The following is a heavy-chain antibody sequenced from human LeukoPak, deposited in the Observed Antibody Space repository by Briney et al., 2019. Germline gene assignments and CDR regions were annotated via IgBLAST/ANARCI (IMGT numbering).Heavy chain of an antibody. Sequence: PGGSLRLSCAASGITFTSHTMHWVRQAPGKGLEWVSYISSSSSATYYADSVKGRFTISRDNAKNTLYLQMNSLRAEDTAVYYCARLRWGGLYYFDSWGQGTLVTVSS. CDR2: ISSSSSAT. D-gene: IGHD3-16*01. CDR3: ARLRWGGLYYFDS. CDR1: GITFTSHT. J-gene: IGHJ4*02. V-gene: IGHV3-48*04.